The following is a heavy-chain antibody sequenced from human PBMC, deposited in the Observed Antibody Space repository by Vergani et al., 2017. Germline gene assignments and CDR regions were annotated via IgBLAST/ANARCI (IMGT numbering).Heavy chain of an antibody. J-gene: IGHJ6*02. V-gene: IGHV4-38-2*02. CDR1: GYSISSGYY. CDR3: ASWPGYCSGGSCPPYYYYYGMDV. D-gene: IGHD2-15*01. CDR2: IYHSGST. Sequence: QVQLQESGPGLVKPSETLSLTCTVSGYSISSGYYWGWIRQPPGKGLEWIGSIYHSGSTYYNPSLKSRVTISVDTSKNQFSLKLSSVTAADTAVYYCASWPGYCSGGSCPPYYYYYGMDVWGQGTTVTVSS.